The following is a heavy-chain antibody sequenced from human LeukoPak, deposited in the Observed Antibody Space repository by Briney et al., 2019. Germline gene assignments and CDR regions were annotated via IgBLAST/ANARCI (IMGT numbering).Heavy chain of an antibody. Sequence: SQTLSLTCAVSGGSISSGGYSWSWIRQPPGKGLEWIGEINHSGSTNYNPSLKSRVTISVDTSKNQFSLKLSSVTAAGTAVYYCASFSDCTNGVCYSKGTFDYWGQGTLVTVSS. CDR2: INHSGST. V-gene: IGHV4-30-2*01. CDR3: ASFSDCTNGVCYSKGTFDY. D-gene: IGHD2-8*01. CDR1: GGSISSGGYS. J-gene: IGHJ4*02.